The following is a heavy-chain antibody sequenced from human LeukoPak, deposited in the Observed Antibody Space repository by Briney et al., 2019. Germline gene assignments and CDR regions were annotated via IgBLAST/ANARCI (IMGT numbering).Heavy chain of an antibody. D-gene: IGHD3-16*01. CDR3: ARGSMHVYHLYTDY. Sequence: PGGSLRLSCAASGFTYTNYWVSWFRQAPVQGLEWVASIKQDGSERYYVDSVKGRFTISRDNAKNSLFLQLSSLRVEDTAVYYCARGSMHVYHLYTDYWGQGTLVTVSS. CDR2: IKQDGSER. V-gene: IGHV3-7*01. CDR1: GFTYTNYW. J-gene: IGHJ4*02.